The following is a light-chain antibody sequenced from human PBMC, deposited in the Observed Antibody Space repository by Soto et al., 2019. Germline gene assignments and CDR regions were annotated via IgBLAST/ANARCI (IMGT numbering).Light chain of an antibody. Sequence: QSALTQPASVSGSPGQSITISCTGTSSDVGAYNYVSWYQQYPGKAPKLIIYDVSNRPSGVSNRFSASKSGNTASLTISGLLAEDEADYYCSSYTTTTTVIFGGGTKVTVL. J-gene: IGLJ2*01. CDR2: DVS. CDR1: SSDVGAYNY. CDR3: SSYTTTTTVI. V-gene: IGLV2-14*03.